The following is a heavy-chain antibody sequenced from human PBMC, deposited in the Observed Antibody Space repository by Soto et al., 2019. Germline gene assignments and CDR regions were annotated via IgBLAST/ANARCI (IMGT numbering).Heavy chain of an antibody. D-gene: IGHD3-16*01. CDR2: ISNDGNDK. CDR3: AKDQLDSHYGAASFDY. V-gene: IGHV3-30*18. Sequence: QVQLVESGGGVVQPGRSLRLSCAASGFTFSSYGMHWVRQAPGKGLEWVAVISNDGNDKYSADSVKGRFTISRDNSKNTLYLQLNSLTTEDTAVYYCAKDQLDSHYGAASFDYWGQGTLVTVSS. CDR1: GFTFSSYG. J-gene: IGHJ4*02.